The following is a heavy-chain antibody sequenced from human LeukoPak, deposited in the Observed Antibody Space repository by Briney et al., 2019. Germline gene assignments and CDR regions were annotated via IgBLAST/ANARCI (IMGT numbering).Heavy chain of an antibody. D-gene: IGHD4-4*01. J-gene: IGHJ5*02. CDR1: GFTVSSNY. CDR3: ARGVTINWFDP. CDR2: IYSGGST. Sequence: PGGSLRLSCAASGFTVSSNYKSWVRQAPGKGLEWVSVIYSGGSTYYADSVKGRFTISRDNSKNTLYLQMNSLRAEDTAVYYCARGVTINWFDPWGQGTLVTVSS. V-gene: IGHV3-66*01.